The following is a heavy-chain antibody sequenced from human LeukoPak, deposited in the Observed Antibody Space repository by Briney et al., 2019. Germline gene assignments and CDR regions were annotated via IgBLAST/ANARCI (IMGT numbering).Heavy chain of an antibody. Sequence: GGFLRLSCAASGFTFSSYSMNWVRQAPGKGLEWVSYISNSGSYIYYADSLKGRFTISRDNAKNSLYLQMNSLRAEDTAVYYCARDTVTHDAFDIWGQGTMVTVSS. CDR1: GFTFSSYS. J-gene: IGHJ3*02. CDR3: ARDTVTHDAFDI. D-gene: IGHD4-11*01. V-gene: IGHV3-21*05. CDR2: ISNSGSYI.